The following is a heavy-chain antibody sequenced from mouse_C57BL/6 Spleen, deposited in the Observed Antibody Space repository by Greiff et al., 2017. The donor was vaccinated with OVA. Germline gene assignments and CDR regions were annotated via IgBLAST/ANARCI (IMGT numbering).Heavy chain of an antibody. J-gene: IGHJ1*03. V-gene: IGHV1-80*01. CDR1: GYAFSSYW. D-gene: IGHD1-1*01. CDR3: ARSGEITTVVAPRYFDV. CDR2: IYPGDGDT. Sequence: QVQLQQSGAELVKPGASVKISCKASGYAFSSYWMNWVKQRPGKGLEWIGQIYPGDGDTNYNGKFKGKATLTADKSSSTAYMQLSSLTSEDSAVYFCARSGEITTVVAPRYFDVWGTGTTVTVSS.